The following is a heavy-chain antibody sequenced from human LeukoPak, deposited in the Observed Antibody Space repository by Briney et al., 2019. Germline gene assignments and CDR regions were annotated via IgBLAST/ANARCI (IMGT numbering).Heavy chain of an antibody. CDR1: GFTFSSYA. CDR3: AKDGGYSFYYYMDV. V-gene: IGHV3-23*01. D-gene: IGHD5-18*01. CDR2: ISGSGGST. Sequence: GGSLRLSCAASGFTFSSYAMSWVRQAPGKGLEWVSAISGSGGSTYYADSVKGRFTISRDNSKNTLYLQMNSLRAEDTAVYYCAKDGGYSFYYYMDVWGNGTTVTVSS. J-gene: IGHJ6*03.